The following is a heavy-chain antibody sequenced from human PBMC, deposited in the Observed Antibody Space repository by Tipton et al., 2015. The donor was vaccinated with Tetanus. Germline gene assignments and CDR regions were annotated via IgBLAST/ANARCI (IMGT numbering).Heavy chain of an antibody. V-gene: IGHV4-4*07. CDR2: VYISGSP. Sequence: TLSLICNVSGGSMSNFYWTWIRQPAGRGLEWIGRVYISGSPNYNPSLKSRVTMSVDTSKNVLSLTLTSVSGADTAVYFCAGCSATSCCHWGQGALVSVSS. J-gene: IGHJ4*02. D-gene: IGHD2-15*01. CDR1: GGSMSNFY. CDR3: AGCSATSCCH.